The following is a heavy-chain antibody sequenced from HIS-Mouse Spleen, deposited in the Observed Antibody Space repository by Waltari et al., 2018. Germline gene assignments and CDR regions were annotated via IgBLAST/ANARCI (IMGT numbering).Heavy chain of an antibody. Sequence: QLQLQESGPGLVKPSETLSLTLTVSGGSISSSSYSWVRIRQPPGKGLEWIGSIYYSGSTYYNPSLKSRVTISVDTSKNQFSLKLSSVTAADTAVYYCAREIPYSSSWYDWYFDLWGRGTLVTVSS. V-gene: IGHV4-39*07. CDR2: IYYSGST. CDR3: AREIPYSSSWYDWYFDL. D-gene: IGHD6-13*01. J-gene: IGHJ2*01. CDR1: GGSISSSSYS.